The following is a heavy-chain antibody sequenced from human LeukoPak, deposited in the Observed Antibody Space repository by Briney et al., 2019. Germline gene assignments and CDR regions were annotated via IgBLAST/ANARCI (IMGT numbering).Heavy chain of an antibody. CDR3: TSSIAGSPSAPY. J-gene: IGHJ4*02. CDR2: IRSKTDGGTT. V-gene: IGHV3-15*01. CDR1: GFTFSNAW. Sequence: GGSLRLSCAASGFTFSNAWMSWVRQAPGKGLEWVRRIRSKTDGGTTDYAAPVKGRFTISRDDSKNTLYLQMDSLKTEDTAVYYCTSSIAGSPSAPYWGQGTLVTVSS. D-gene: IGHD6-6*01.